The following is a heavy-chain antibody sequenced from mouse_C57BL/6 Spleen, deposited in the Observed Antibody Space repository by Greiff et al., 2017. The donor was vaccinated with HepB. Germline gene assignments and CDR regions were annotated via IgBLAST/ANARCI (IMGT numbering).Heavy chain of an antibody. J-gene: IGHJ1*03. V-gene: IGHV2-9-1*01. CDR1: GFSLTSYA. CDR3: ARIPLYYYGSSYWYFDV. Sequence: VQVVESGPGLVAPSQSLSITCTVSGFSLTSYAISWVRQPPGKGLEWLGVIWTGGGTNYNSALKSRLSISKDNSKSQVFLKMNSLQTDDTARYYCARIPLYYYGSSYWYFDVWGTGTTVTVSS. CDR2: IWTGGGT. D-gene: IGHD1-1*01.